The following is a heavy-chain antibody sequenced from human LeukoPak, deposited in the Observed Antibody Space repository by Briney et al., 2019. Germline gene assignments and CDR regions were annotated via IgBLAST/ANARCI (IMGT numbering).Heavy chain of an antibody. Sequence: ASVKVSCKASGYTFTGYYMHWVRQAPGQGLEWMGWINPNSGGTNYAQKFQGRVTMTRDTSISTAYMELSRLRSDDTAVYYCAKDKSGYKYYYGMDVWGQGTTVTVSS. CDR1: GYTFTGYY. V-gene: IGHV1-2*02. CDR3: AKDKSGYKYYYGMDV. J-gene: IGHJ6*02. D-gene: IGHD3-3*01. CDR2: INPNSGGT.